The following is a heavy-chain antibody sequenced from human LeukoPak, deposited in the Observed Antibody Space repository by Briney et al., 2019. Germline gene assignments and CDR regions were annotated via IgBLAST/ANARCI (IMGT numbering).Heavy chain of an antibody. CDR1: GFTFSSHE. CDR3: AELGITMIGGV. CDR2: ISSSGSTI. V-gene: IGHV3-48*03. D-gene: IGHD3-10*02. Sequence: PGGSLRLSCAVSGFTFSSHEMNWVRQAPGKGLEGVSYISSSGSTIYYADSVEGRFTISRDNAKNSLYLQMNSLRAEDTAVYYCAELGITMIGGVWGKGTTVTISS. J-gene: IGHJ6*04.